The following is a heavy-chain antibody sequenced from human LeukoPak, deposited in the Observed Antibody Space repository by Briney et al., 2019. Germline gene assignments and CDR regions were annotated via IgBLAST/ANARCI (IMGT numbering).Heavy chain of an antibody. CDR1: GFSVSGYW. D-gene: IGHD6-13*01. V-gene: IGHV3-7*01. CDR3: AREWQGGIAAAGTRIERDY. CDR2: IKQDGSEK. J-gene: IGHJ4*02. Sequence: GGSLRLSCAVSGFSVSGYWMTWVRQAPGKGLEWVANIKQDGSEKNYVDSVKGRFTISRDNAENSLFLQMNSLRVEDTAVYYCAREWQGGIAAAGTRIERDYSGQGTLVAVSS.